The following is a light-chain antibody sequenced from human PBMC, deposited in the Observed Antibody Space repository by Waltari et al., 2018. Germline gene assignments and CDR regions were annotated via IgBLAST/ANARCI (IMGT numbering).Light chain of an antibody. CDR2: GAS. CDR3: QQYGSSPLT. J-gene: IGKJ4*01. V-gene: IGKV3-20*01. CDR1: QSVSSSY. Sequence: EIVLTQSPGTLSLSPGERATLSCRASQSVSSSYLAWYQQKPGQAPRLLIYGASSRATVIPDRFSCSGSATDFTLTISRLEPEDFAVYYCQQYGSSPLTFGGGTKVEIK.